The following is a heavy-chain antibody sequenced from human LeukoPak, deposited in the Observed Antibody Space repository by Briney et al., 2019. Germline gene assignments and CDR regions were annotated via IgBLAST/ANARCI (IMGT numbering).Heavy chain of an antibody. V-gene: IGHV4-4*07. CDR2: IYTSGST. CDR3: ARDTTRWLQPSYYYYMDV. J-gene: IGHJ6*03. CDR1: GGSISSYY. Sequence: SSDTLSLICTVSGGSISSYYWSWLRQPAGKGLEWIGRIYTSGSTNYNPTLKSRVTMSVDTSKNQFSLKLSSVTAADTAVYYCARDTTRWLQPSYYYYMDVWGKGTTVTVSS. D-gene: IGHD5-24*01.